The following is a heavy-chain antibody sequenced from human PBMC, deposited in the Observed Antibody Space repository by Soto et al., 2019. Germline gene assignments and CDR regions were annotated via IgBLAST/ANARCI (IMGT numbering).Heavy chain of an antibody. CDR3: ARMYSSGWPLGGDAFDI. V-gene: IGHV1-18*01. CDR2: ISAYNGNT. CDR1: VYSFTGYG. D-gene: IGHD6-19*01. J-gene: IGHJ3*02. Sequence: XSVKVSCKASVYSFTGYGISWVRQAPGQGLEWMGWISAYNGNTNYAQKFQGRVTITADESTSTAYMELSSLRSEDTAVYYCARMYSSGWPLGGDAFDISGQGAMATVSS.